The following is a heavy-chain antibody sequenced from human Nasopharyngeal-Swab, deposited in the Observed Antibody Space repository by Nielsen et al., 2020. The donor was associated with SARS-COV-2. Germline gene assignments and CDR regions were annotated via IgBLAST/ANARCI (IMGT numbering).Heavy chain of an antibody. V-gene: IGHV3-11*01. CDR1: GFAFSDYY. CDR2: ISSSGSTI. Sequence: GESLKISCAASGFAFSDYYMSWIRQAPGKGLEWVSYISSSGSTIYYADSVKGRFTISRDNAKNSLYLQMNSLRAEDTAVYYCARDYGDRGWFDPWGQGTLVTVSS. D-gene: IGHD4-17*01. CDR3: ARDYGDRGWFDP. J-gene: IGHJ5*02.